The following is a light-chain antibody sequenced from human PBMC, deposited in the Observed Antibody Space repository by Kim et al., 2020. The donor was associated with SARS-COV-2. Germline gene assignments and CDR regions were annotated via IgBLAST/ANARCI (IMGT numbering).Light chain of an antibody. V-gene: IGKV1-5*01. CDR3: QHYDSLSRT. CDR1: QSVGDL. Sequence: ASVGDTVTIPCRASQSVGDLLAVYQQKPGKAPKLLMYDAPSLERGVPLRFSGGGYGTEFTLTISGLQPDDFATYYCQHYDSLSRTFGQGTKVEIK. J-gene: IGKJ1*01. CDR2: DAP.